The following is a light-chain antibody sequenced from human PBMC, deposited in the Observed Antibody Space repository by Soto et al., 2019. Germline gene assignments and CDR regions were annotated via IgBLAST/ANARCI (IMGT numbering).Light chain of an antibody. CDR3: CSHSSSITWM. CDR1: SSDVGGYNF. J-gene: IGLJ3*02. Sequence: QLVLTQTASVSGSPGQSITISCTGTSSDVGGYNFVSWYQQHPGKAPKLIIHEVTNRPSGVSTRFSGSKSGNTASLTISGLQAEDEAVYYCCSHSSSITWMFGGGTKLTVL. CDR2: EVT. V-gene: IGLV2-14*03.